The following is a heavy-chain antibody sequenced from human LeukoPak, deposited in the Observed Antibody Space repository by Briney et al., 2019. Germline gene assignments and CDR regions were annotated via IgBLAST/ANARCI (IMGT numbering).Heavy chain of an antibody. CDR1: EGSISSHY. Sequence: SETLSLSCTVSEGSISSHYWSWIRQPAGKGLEWIGRIYTSGSTNYNPSLKSRVTMSVDTSKNQFFLKLSSVTAADTAVYYCARDRRYKELVVRGVISWFDPWGQGTLVTVSS. CDR3: ARDRRYKELVVRGVISWFDP. D-gene: IGHD3-10*01. V-gene: IGHV4-4*07. CDR2: IYTSGST. J-gene: IGHJ5*02.